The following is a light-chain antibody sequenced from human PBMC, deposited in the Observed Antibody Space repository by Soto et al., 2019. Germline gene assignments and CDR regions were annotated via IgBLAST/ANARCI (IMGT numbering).Light chain of an antibody. CDR1: SSDVGGYDY. V-gene: IGLV2-8*01. J-gene: IGLJ1*01. CDR3: GAWDDRLTAYV. CDR2: EVT. Sequence: QSVLTQPPSASGSPGQSVTISCTGTSSDVGGYDYVSWYQQHPGKAPKLMIYEVTIRPSEVSDRFSGSKSGNTASLTVSGLQTGDEADYYCGAWDDRLTAYVFGSGTKVTVL.